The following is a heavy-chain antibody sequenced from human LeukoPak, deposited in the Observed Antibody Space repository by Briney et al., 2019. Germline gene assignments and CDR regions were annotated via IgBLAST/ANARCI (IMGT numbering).Heavy chain of an antibody. V-gene: IGHV3-48*03. Sequence: GGSLRLSCAASGFTFSGYEMNWVRLAPGKGLEWVSYISSSGSTIYYADSVKGRFTISRDNAKNSLYLQMNSLRAEDTVVYYCAREGILTGYSDYWGQRTLVTVSS. CDR3: AREGILTGYSDY. J-gene: IGHJ4*02. CDR1: GFTFSGYE. CDR2: ISSSGSTI. D-gene: IGHD3-9*01.